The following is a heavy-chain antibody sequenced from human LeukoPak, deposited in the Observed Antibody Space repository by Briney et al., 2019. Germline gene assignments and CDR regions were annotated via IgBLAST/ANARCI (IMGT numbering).Heavy chain of an antibody. Sequence: PGGSLRLSCAASGFTLSDYYMSWIRQAPGEGLEWGSSISSSSSYIYYADSVKGRFTISRDNAKNSLYLQMNSLRAEDTAVYYCARDPHYYGSGYWGQGTLVTVSS. D-gene: IGHD3-10*01. CDR2: ISSSSSYI. J-gene: IGHJ4*02. CDR3: ARDPHYYGSGY. V-gene: IGHV3-11*06. CDR1: GFTLSDYY.